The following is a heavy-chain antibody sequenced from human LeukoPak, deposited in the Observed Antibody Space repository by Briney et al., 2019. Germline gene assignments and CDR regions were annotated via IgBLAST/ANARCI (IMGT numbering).Heavy chain of an antibody. D-gene: IGHD1-14*01. J-gene: IGHJ4*02. CDR2: ISGYNGNT. CDR3: ARGNPPYYFNY. CDR1: GYPFTNYG. Sequence: ASVKVSCKASGYPFTNYGISWVRQAPGQGLEWMGWISGYNGNTNHAQKLQGRLTMTTDTSTATAYMNLSSLRSEDTAVYSCARGNPPYYFNYWGQGTLVTVSS. V-gene: IGHV1-18*01.